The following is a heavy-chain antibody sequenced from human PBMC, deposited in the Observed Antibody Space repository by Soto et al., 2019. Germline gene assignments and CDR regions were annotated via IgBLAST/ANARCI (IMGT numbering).Heavy chain of an antibody. CDR2: ISSSSTYT. Sequence: GGSLRLSCAASGFTFSDYYMSWIRQAPGKGLEWVSYISSSSTYTNYADSVKGRFTISRDNAKNSLYLQMNSLRAEDAAVYYCARELQDYYDSSGYYVHYFDYWGQGTLVTVSS. CDR3: ARELQDYYDSSGYYVHYFDY. D-gene: IGHD3-22*01. CDR1: GFTFSDYY. J-gene: IGHJ4*02. V-gene: IGHV3-11*06.